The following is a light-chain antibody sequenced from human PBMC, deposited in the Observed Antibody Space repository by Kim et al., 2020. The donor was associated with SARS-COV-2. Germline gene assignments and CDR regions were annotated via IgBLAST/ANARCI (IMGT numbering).Light chain of an antibody. CDR3: QQSSGPPPT. V-gene: IGKV1-39*01. J-gene: IGKJ2*01. CDR1: QSINTY. Sequence: IQMTQSPSSLSASVGDRVTITCRASQSINTYLNWYQHKPGKVPKLLISGASTLQSGVPSRFSGSGSGTDFTLIINNLQPEDFAIYYCQQSSGPPPTFGQGTKLEI. CDR2: GAS.